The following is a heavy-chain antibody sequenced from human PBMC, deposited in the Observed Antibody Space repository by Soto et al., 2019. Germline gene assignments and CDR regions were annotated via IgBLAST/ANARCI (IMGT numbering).Heavy chain of an antibody. Sequence: QVQLVESGGGVVQPGRSLRVSCAASGFTFSNYAMHWVRQAPGKGLEWVAVVSYDGSKQFYADSVEGRFTISRDSSKSTLYLHMDNLRDEDTAVYYCARDRVYYYDNSGYYSFDYWGHGTLVTVSS. CDR1: GFTFSNYA. CDR2: VSYDGSKQ. V-gene: IGHV3-30-3*01. D-gene: IGHD3-22*01. CDR3: ARDRVYYYDNSGYYSFDY. J-gene: IGHJ4*01.